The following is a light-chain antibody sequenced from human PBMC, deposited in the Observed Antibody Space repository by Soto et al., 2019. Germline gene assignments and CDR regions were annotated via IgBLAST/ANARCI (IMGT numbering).Light chain of an antibody. CDR1: NIGSKS. J-gene: IGLJ2*01. CDR2: DDS. CDR3: QVWDSSSDHVV. V-gene: IGLV3-21*02. Sequence: SYELTQPPSVSVAPGQTARITCGGKNIGSKSVHWCQQKPGQAPVLVVYDDSVRPSGIPERFSGSNSGNTATLTISRVEAGYEADYYCQVWDSSSDHVVFGGGTQLTLL.